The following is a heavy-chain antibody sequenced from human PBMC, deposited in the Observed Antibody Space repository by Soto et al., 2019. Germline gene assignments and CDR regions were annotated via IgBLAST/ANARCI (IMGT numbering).Heavy chain of an antibody. CDR2: ISYDGSNK. CDR1: GFTFSSYG. D-gene: IGHD6-13*01. J-gene: IGHJ4*02. Sequence: QVQLVESGGGVVQPGRSLRLSCAASGFTFSSYGMHWVRQAPGKGLEWVAVISYDGSNKYYADSVKGRFTISRDNSKNTLYLQMNSLRAEDTAVYYCAKVGSSSWDLDYWGLGTLVTVSS. CDR3: AKVGSSSWDLDY. V-gene: IGHV3-30*18.